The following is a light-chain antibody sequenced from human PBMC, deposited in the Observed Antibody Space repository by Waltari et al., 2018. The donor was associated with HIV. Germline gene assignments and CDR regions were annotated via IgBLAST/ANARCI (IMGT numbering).Light chain of an antibody. Sequence: QSVLTQPPSVSGTPGQRVTISCTGSSSNIGAGYDVHSYQQLPGTAPKLLIYGTSNRPSWVPDRFSGPKSGTSASLAISGLQAEDEADYYCESYDSTHVIFGGGTKLTVL. CDR1: SSNIGAGYD. V-gene: IGLV1-40*01. J-gene: IGLJ2*01. CDR3: ESYDSTHVI. CDR2: GTS.